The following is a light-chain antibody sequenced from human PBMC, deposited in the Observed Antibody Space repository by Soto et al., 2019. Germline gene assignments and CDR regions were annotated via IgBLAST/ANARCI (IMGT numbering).Light chain of an antibody. J-gene: IGKJ1*01. CDR1: QTVTRNY. CDR3: QQYGSSSWT. CDR2: GAS. V-gene: IGKV3-20*01. Sequence: EIVLAQSPGTLSLSPGERATLSCRASQTVTRNYLAWHQQKPGQTPRLLVYGASSRATGIPDRFSGSGSGTDFTLTISRLEPEDFAVYYCQQYGSSSWTFGQGTKVDI.